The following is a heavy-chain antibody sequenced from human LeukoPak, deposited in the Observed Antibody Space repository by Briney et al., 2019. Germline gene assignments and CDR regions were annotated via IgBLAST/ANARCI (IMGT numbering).Heavy chain of an antibody. Sequence: GGSLRLSCAASGFTLTDACMSWVRLAPGKGLEWVGRIKSKTDGGATDYAAPVKGRFTISRDDSKNTLYLQMNSLKTEDTAVYYCTTAMVVTAILYFQHWGQGTLVTVSS. CDR3: TTAMVVTAILYFQH. CDR2: IKSKTDGGAT. D-gene: IGHD2-21*02. J-gene: IGHJ1*01. CDR1: GFTLTDAC. V-gene: IGHV3-15*01.